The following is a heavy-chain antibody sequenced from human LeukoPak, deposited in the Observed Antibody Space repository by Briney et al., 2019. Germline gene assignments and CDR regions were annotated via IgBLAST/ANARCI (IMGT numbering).Heavy chain of an antibody. J-gene: IGHJ4*02. CDR2: ISGSGGST. CDR1: GFTFSSYA. Sequence: GGSLRLSCAGSGFTFSSYAMNWVRQAPGKGLEWVSGISGSGGSTYYADSVKGRFTISRDNSKNTLYLQMNSLNTEDTAMYYCTTRSPARYCSDGASYSSADYWGQGTLVTVSS. V-gene: IGHV3-23*01. CDR3: TTRSPARYCSDGASYSSADY. D-gene: IGHD2-15*01.